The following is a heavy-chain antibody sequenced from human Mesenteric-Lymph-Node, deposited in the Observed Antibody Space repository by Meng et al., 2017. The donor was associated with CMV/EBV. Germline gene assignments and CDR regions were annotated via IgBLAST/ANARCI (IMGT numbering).Heavy chain of an antibody. CDR1: GYTFTNYG. CDR3: ARGNDYTKYRERGGYYFGLTV. J-gene: IGHJ6*02. CDR2: ISDYNGNT. D-gene: IGHD3-16*01. V-gene: IGHV1-18*01. Sequence: ASVKVSCKASGYTFTNYGINWVRQAPGQGLEWMGWISDYNGNTHYAQKFQGRVTMTTDTSTSTAYMELRSLRSDDTAVYYCARGNDYTKYRERGGYYFGLTVWGQGTTVTVSS.